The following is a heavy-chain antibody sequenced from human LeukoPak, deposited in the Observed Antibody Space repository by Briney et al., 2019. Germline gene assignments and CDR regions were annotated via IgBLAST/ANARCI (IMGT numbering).Heavy chain of an antibody. CDR3: ARSLRVRGVPDYMDV. V-gene: IGHV3-30*02. Sequence: GGSLRLSCAASGFTFSTYGMHWVRQAPGKGLEWVAFIRYDGSNKYHADSVKGRFTISRDNSKNTLYLQMNSLRAEDTAVYYCARSLRVRGVPDYMDVWGKGTTVIISS. CDR1: GFTFSTYG. D-gene: IGHD3-10*01. CDR2: IRYDGSNK. J-gene: IGHJ6*03.